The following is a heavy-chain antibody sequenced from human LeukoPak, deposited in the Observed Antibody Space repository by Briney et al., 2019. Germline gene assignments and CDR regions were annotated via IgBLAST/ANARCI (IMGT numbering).Heavy chain of an antibody. Sequence: SETLSLTCTVSGGSISSSSYYWGWIRQPPGKGLEWIGRIYYSGSTYYNPSLKSRVTISVDTSKNQFSLMLSPVTAADTAVYYSARQEFWSGYSTWFDPWGQGTLVTVSS. CDR2: IYYSGST. CDR1: GGSISSSSYY. J-gene: IGHJ5*02. CDR3: ARQEFWSGYSTWFDP. D-gene: IGHD3-3*01. V-gene: IGHV4-39*01.